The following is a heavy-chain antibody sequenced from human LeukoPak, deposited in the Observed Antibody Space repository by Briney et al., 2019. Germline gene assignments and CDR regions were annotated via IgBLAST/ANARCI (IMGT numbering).Heavy chain of an antibody. Sequence: ESGGSLRLSCAAFGFTFSSYAMSWVRQAPGKGLEWVAFIRYDGSNKYYADSVKGRFTISRDNSKNTLYLQMNSLRAEDTAVYYCAKPPSSSSPYYYYYYMDVWGKGTTVTVSS. CDR2: IRYDGSNK. V-gene: IGHV3-30*02. CDR1: GFTFSSYA. CDR3: AKPPSSSSPYYYYYYMDV. D-gene: IGHD6-6*01. J-gene: IGHJ6*03.